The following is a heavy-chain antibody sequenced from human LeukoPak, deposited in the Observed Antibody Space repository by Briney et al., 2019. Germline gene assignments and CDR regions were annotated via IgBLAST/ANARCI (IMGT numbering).Heavy chain of an antibody. V-gene: IGHV4-59*01. CDR3: ARAQQVLLWFGEYNPSDYYGMDV. CDR2: IYYSGST. CDR1: GGSISSYN. D-gene: IGHD3-10*01. J-gene: IGHJ6*02. Sequence: SETLSLTCTVSGGSISSYNWSWIRQPPGKGLEWIGYIYYSGSTNYNPSLKSRVTISVDTSKNQFSLKLSSVTAADTAVYYCARAQQVLLWFGEYNPSDYYGMDVWGQGTTVTVSS.